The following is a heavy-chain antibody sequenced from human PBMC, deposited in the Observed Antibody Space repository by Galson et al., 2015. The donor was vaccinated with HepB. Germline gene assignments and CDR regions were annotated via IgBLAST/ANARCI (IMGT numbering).Heavy chain of an antibody. CDR3: AKVVGGVTDAFDI. CDR2: ISGNGAST. V-gene: IGHV3-23*01. D-gene: IGHD3-16*01. Sequence: SLRLSCAASGFTFLNYAMHWVRQAPGKGLEWVSFISGNGASTYYTDSVKGRFTIFRDNSQNTVYLQMNSLRAEDTALYYCAKVVGGVTDAFDIWGEGTILSVSS. CDR1: GFTFLNYA. J-gene: IGHJ3*02.